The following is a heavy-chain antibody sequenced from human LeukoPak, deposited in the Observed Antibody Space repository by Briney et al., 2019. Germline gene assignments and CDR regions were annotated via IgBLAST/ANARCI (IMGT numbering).Heavy chain of an antibody. Sequence: PSQTLSLTCTVSGGSISSGGYYWSWIRLHPGKGLEWVGYIYYSGSTYYNPSLKSRVTISVDTSKNQFSLKLSSVTAADTAVYYCARNLFDYYDSSGYPRIVWGQGTTVTVSS. CDR2: IYYSGST. D-gene: IGHD3-22*01. CDR1: GGSISSGGYY. V-gene: IGHV4-31*03. CDR3: ARNLFDYYDSSGYPRIV. J-gene: IGHJ6*02.